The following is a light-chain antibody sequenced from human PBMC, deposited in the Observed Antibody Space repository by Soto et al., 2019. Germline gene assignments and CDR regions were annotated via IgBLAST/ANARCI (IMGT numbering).Light chain of an antibody. CDR3: QQYTTYPT. Sequence: DIQMTQSPSTLSASVGDRVTITCRASQSISSWLAWYQQKPGKAPKLLIYKASSLEVGVPSRFSGSGSGTEFTLTISSLQPDDFATYYCQQYTTYPTFGGGTKVEI. CDR2: KAS. J-gene: IGKJ4*01. V-gene: IGKV1-5*03. CDR1: QSISSW.